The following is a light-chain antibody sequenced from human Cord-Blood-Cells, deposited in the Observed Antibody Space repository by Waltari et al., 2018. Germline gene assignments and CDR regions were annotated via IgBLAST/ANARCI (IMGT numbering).Light chain of an antibody. CDR1: QSVLYSSNNKNY. J-gene: IGKJ2*01. CDR3: QQYYSTPHT. CDR2: WAS. Sequence: DIVMTQSPDSLAVSLGERATINCKSSQSVLYSSNNKNYLAWYQQKPGQPPKLLIYWASTRESGVPDRFSGSGSGTDFTLTISSLQAEDVAVYYCQQYYSTPHTFGQAT. V-gene: IGKV4-1*01.